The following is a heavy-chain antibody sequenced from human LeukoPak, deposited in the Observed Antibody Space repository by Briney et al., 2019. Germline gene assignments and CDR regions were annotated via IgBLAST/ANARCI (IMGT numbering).Heavy chain of an antibody. Sequence: PGGSLRLSCAASGFTFSSYAMSWVRQAPGKGLEWVSVISGRGGSTNYADSVKGRFTISRDNSKNTLYLQMNSLRAEDTAVYYCARDGPQLRYFGLSAFDIWGQGTMVTVSS. CDR1: GFTFSSYA. CDR2: ISGRGGST. V-gene: IGHV3-23*01. J-gene: IGHJ3*02. D-gene: IGHD3-9*01. CDR3: ARDGPQLRYFGLSAFDI.